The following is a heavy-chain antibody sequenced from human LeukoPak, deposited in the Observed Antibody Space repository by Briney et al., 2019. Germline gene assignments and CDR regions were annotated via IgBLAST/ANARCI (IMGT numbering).Heavy chain of an antibody. J-gene: IGHJ4*02. V-gene: IGHV1-2*02. CDR1: GYTFTGYY. D-gene: IGHD5-18*01. CDR3: ARDGSVDTAMVYFDY. Sequence: GAPVKVSCTASGYTFTGYYMHWVRQAPGQGLEWIGWINPNSGGTNYAHKFQGRVTMNRDTSISTAYMELSRLGSDDTAVYYCARDGSVDTAMVYFDYWGQGTLVTVSS. CDR2: INPNSGGT.